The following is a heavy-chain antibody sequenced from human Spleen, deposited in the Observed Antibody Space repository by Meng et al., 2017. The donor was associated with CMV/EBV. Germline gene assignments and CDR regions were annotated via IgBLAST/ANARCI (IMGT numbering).Heavy chain of an antibody. Sequence: SETLSLTCTVSGGSISSSSYYWGWIRQPPGKGLEWIGSIYYSGSTYYNPSLKSRVTISVDTSKNQFSLKLSSVTAADTAVYYCARGHRYCSSTSCYPHYYYGMDVWGQGTTVTVSS. J-gene: IGHJ6*02. CDR1: GGSISSSSYY. CDR3: ARGHRYCSSTSCYPHYYYGMDV. V-gene: IGHV4-39*07. D-gene: IGHD2-2*01. CDR2: IYYSGST.